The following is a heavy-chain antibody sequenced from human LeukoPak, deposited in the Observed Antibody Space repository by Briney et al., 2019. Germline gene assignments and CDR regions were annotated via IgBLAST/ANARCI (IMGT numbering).Heavy chain of an antibody. Sequence: PGGSLRHSCAASGFTFSSYAIHWVRQAPGKGLEWVAVISSDGRDKHHADSVKGRFTISRDNSKNTLFLQTNSLRPEDTAVYYCAKDLRRIAAYYFDYWGQGTLVTVSS. D-gene: IGHD6-25*01. CDR2: ISSDGRDK. V-gene: IGHV3-30*18. CDR3: AKDLRRIAAYYFDY. CDR1: GFTFSSYA. J-gene: IGHJ4*01.